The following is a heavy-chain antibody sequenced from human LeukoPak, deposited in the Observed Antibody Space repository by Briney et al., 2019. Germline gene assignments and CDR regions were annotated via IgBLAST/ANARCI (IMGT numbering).Heavy chain of an antibody. CDR1: GYSISSGYY. CDR2: IYHSGST. D-gene: IGHD6-19*01. J-gene: IGHJ4*02. CDR3: ARREQWLVGDDY. Sequence: SETLSLTCTVSGYSISSGYYWGWIRQPPGKGLEWIGSIYHSGSTYYKPSLKSRVTISLDTSKNQFSLKLSSVTAADTAVYYCARREQWLVGDDYWGQGTLVTVSS. V-gene: IGHV4-38-2*02.